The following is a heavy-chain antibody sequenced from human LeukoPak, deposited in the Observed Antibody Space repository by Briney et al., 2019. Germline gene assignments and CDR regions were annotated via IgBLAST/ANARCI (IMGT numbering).Heavy chain of an antibody. V-gene: IGHV3-21*04. Sequence: GGSLRLSCAASGFTFSSYSMNWVRQAPGKGLEWVSSISSSSSYIYYADAVKGRFTISRDNAKNSLYLQMNSLRAEDTAVYYCARSSYYYAADALDIWGQGTMAIVSS. D-gene: IGHD3-10*01. J-gene: IGHJ3*02. CDR1: GFTFSSYS. CDR2: ISSSSSYI. CDR3: ARSSYYYAADALDI.